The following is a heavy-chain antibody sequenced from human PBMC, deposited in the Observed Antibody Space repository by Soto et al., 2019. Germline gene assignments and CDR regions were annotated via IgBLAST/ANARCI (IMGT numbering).Heavy chain of an antibody. D-gene: IGHD6-13*01. V-gene: IGHV4-34*01. CDR2: INHSGST. CDR1: GGSFSGYY. J-gene: IGHJ5*02. CDR3: ARREYSSSWTHINWLDP. Sequence: SETLSLTCAVYGGSFSGYYWSWIRQPPGKGLEWIGEINHSGSTNYNPSLKSRVTISVDTSKNQFSLKLSSVTAADTAVYYCARREYSSSWTHINWLDPWGQGTLVTVSS.